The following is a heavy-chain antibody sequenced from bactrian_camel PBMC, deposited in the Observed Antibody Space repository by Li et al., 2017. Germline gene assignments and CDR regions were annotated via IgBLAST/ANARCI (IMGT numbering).Heavy chain of an antibody. CDR2: IDMFRST. D-gene: IGHD2*01. Sequence: QVQLVESGGGSVQTGGSLRLSCAASGTRIGNTCMTWFRQVPGKEREGVAGIDMFRSTMYSDSVKGRFTISKDNEKNTLYLQMNTLKPEDTALYYCAARGPYCYTKLSVRDFTYWGQGTQVTVS. J-gene: IGHJ6*01. CDR3: AARGPYCYTKLSVRDFTY. V-gene: IGHV3S53*01. CDR1: GTRIGNTC.